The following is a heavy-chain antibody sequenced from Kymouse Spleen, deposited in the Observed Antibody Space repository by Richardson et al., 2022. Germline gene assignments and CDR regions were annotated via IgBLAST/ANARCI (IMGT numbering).Heavy chain of an antibody. CDR3: AKVHSGSYSFDY. CDR2: ISYDGSNK. J-gene: IGHJ4*02. V-gene: IGHV3-30*18. CDR1: GFTFSSYG. D-gene: IGHD1-26*01. Sequence: QVQLVESGGGVVQPGRSLRLSCAASGFTFSSYGMHWVRQAPGKGLEWVAVISYDGSNKYYADSVKGRFTISRDNSKNTLYLQMNSLRAEDTAVYYCAKVHSGSYSFDYWGQGTLVTVSS.